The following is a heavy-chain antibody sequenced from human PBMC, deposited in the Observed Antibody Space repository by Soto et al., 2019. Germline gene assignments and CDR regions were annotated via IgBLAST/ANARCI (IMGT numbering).Heavy chain of an antibody. Sequence: QVQLVQSGAEVKKPGASVKVSCKVSGYTLTELSMHWVRQAPGKGLEWMGGFDPEDGETIYAQKFQGRVTXTXXTSTDTAYMELSSLRSEDTAVYYCATGYRYYGMDVWGQGTTVTVSS. V-gene: IGHV1-24*01. D-gene: IGHD1-1*01. CDR1: GYTLTELS. J-gene: IGHJ6*02. CDR2: FDPEDGET. CDR3: ATGYRYYGMDV.